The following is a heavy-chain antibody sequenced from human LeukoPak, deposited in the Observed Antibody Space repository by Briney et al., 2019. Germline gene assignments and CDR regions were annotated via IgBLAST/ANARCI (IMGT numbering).Heavy chain of an antibody. V-gene: IGHV3-33*01. Sequence: AGGSLRLSCAASGFSFSNYGLHWVRQAPGKGLEWVAVIWYDGSNKYYADSVKGRFTISRDNSKNTLYLQMNSLRAEDTAVYYCARVYDLIYGMDVWGQGTTVTVSS. J-gene: IGHJ6*02. CDR2: IWYDGSNK. CDR3: ARVYDLIYGMDV. CDR1: GFSFSNYG. D-gene: IGHD2-8*01.